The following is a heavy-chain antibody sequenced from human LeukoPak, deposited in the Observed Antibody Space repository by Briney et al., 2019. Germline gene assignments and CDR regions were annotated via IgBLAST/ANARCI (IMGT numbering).Heavy chain of an antibody. CDR1: GGTFSRYG. D-gene: IGHD3-16*01. Sequence: SVKVSCKASGGTFSRYGISWVRQAPGQGLEWMGRIIPILDVTNYAQKFQGRVTITADKSTTTAYMGLSGLRSEDTAVYFCARGFESSTSYVSDFDFWGQGSLVTVSS. CDR3: ARGFESSTSYVSDFDF. J-gene: IGHJ4*02. CDR2: IIPILDVT. V-gene: IGHV1-69*04.